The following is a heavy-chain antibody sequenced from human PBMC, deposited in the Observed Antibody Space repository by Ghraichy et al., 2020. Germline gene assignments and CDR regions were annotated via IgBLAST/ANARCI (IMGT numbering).Heavy chain of an antibody. CDR3: ARGADGDSFDF. V-gene: IGHV1-46*03. CDR2: INPVGPAT. CDR1: GYFFVSYF. J-gene: IGHJ3*01. D-gene: IGHD6-25*01. Sequence: ASVKVSCKASGYFFVSYFIHWVRQAPGQGLERMGLINPVGPATSYAWKLQGRVIMTRDTSTTTVYMELSSLRSEDTAVYYCARGADGDSFDFWGQGTTVTVSS.